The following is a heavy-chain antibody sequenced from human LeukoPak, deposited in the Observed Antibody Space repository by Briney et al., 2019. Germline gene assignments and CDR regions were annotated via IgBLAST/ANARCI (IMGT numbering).Heavy chain of an antibody. CDR2: IRYDGTKT. V-gene: IGHV3-30*02. Sequence: GGSLRLSCIGSTFTFSDYGMHWVRQAPGKGLEWVAFIRYDGTKTYYADSAKGRFTISRDNSKDTLHLQMNILRPEDTALYYCASGPYSSSYFASWGQGTMVTVSS. J-gene: IGHJ4*02. D-gene: IGHD6-13*01. CDR1: TFTFSDYG. CDR3: ASGPYSSSYFAS.